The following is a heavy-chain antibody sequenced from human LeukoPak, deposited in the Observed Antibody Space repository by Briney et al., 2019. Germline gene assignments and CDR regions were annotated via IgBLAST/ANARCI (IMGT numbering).Heavy chain of an antibody. J-gene: IGHJ3*02. D-gene: IGHD2-15*01. CDR3: ARERDNAFDI. Sequence: ASVKVSCKASGYTFTSYYMHWVRQAPGQGLEWMGIINPSGGSTNYAQKFQGRVTMTRDTSISTAYMELSRLRSDDTAVYYCARERDNAFDIWGQGTMVTVSS. V-gene: IGHV1-2*02. CDR2: INPSGGST. CDR1: GYTFTSYY.